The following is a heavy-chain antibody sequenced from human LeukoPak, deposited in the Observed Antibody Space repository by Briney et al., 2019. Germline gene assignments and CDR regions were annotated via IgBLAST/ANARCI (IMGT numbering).Heavy chain of an antibody. J-gene: IGHJ4*02. CDR3: AGDLISGSGSLGY. Sequence: GGSLRLSCAASGFTFSSYSMNWVRQAPGKGLEWVSSISSSSSYIYYAGSVKGRFTISRDNAKTTLYLQMNSLRDEDTAVYYCAGDLISGSGSLGYWGQGTLVTVSS. CDR1: GFTFSSYS. V-gene: IGHV3-21*01. D-gene: IGHD3-10*01. CDR2: ISSSSSYI.